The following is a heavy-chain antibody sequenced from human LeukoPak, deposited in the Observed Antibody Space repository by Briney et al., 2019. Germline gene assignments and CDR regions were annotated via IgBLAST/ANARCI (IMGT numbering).Heavy chain of an antibody. CDR1: GFTVSTSQ. Sequence: PGGSLRLSCAASGFTVSTSQMSWVRQAPGKGLEWVSIIYSGYSTYYADSVKGRFTISRDNSKNTLYLQMNSLRAEDTAVYYCAKVTYGSGTYGAFDYWGQGTLVTVSS. V-gene: IGHV3-66*01. CDR3: AKVTYGSGTYGAFDY. D-gene: IGHD3-10*01. CDR2: IYSGYST. J-gene: IGHJ4*02.